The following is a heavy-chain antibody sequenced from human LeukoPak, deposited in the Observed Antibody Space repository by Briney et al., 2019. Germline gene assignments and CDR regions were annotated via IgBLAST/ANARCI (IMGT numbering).Heavy chain of an antibody. CDR3: SRGYSYGDY. V-gene: IGHV3-30*03. Sequence: PGRSLRLSCAASGFTFSSYGMHWVRLAPGKGLEWVAVISYDGSDKYYADSVKGRFTISRDNSKNTLYLQMNSLRAEDTAVYYCSRGYSYGDYWGQGTLVTVSS. CDR1: GFTFSSYG. J-gene: IGHJ4*02. D-gene: IGHD5-18*01. CDR2: ISYDGSDK.